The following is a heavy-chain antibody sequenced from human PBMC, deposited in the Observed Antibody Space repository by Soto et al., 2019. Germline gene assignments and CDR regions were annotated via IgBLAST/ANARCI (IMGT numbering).Heavy chain of an antibody. CDR1: GYTFTSYD. V-gene: IGHV1-8*01. CDR3: ARWADCGGDCYFYYYYGMDV. CDR2: MNPNSGNT. J-gene: IGHJ6*02. Sequence: QVQLVQSGAEVKKPGASVKDSCKASGYTFTSYDINWVRQATGHGLEWMGWMNPNSGNTGYAQKFQGRVTMTRNTSISTAYMELSSLRSEDTAVYYCARWADCGGDCYFYYYYGMDVWGQGTTVTVSS. D-gene: IGHD2-21*02.